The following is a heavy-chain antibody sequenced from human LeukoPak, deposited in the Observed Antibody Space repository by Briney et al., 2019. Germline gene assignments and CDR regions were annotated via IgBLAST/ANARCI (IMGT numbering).Heavy chain of an antibody. CDR2: ISGTGGST. CDR1: GFTFSSYA. V-gene: IGHV3-23*01. J-gene: IGHJ4*02. D-gene: IGHD1-26*01. CDR3: AKGRGVSSGSFNY. Sequence: PGGSLRLTCAASGFTFSSYAMSWVRQAPGKGLEWVSAISGTGGSTYYADSVKGRFTISRDNSKNTLYLRMNSLRAEDTAVYYCAKGRGVSSGSFNYWGQGTLVTVSS.